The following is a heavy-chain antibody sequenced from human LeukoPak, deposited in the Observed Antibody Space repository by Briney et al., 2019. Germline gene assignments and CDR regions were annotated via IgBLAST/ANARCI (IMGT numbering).Heavy chain of an antibody. D-gene: IGHD5-18*01. CDR3: ARRGIQLWPHDDY. CDR2: ISSSGSTI. V-gene: IGHV3-48*03. Sequence: GGSLRLSCTVSGFTLSGYEMNWVRQAPGKGLEWVSYISSSGSTIFYADSVKGRFTISRDNAKNSLYLQMNSLRAEDTAVYYCARRGIQLWPHDDYWGQGTLVTVSS. CDR1: GFTLSGYE. J-gene: IGHJ4*02.